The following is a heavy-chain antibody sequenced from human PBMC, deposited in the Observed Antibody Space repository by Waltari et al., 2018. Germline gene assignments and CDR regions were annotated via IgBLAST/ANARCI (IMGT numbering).Heavy chain of an antibody. V-gene: IGHV3-30*01. D-gene: IGHD2-2*01. CDR1: GFTFSNYA. Sequence: QVQLVESGGGVVQPGRSLRLSCAASGFTFSNYAMHWVRQAQGKGLEWVAVISYDGSNKYYADSVKGRFTISRDNSKNTLYLQMNSLRAEDTAVYYCARDICSGTSCPDTYYYYYMDVWGKGTTVTVSS. CDR2: ISYDGSNK. J-gene: IGHJ6*03. CDR3: ARDICSGTSCPDTYYYYYMDV.